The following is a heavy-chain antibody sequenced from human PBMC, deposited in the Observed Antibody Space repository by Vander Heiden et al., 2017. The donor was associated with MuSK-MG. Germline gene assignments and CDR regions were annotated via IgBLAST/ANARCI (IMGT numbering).Heavy chain of an antibody. CDR2: INHSGST. CDR1: GGSFSGYY. J-gene: IGHJ4*02. V-gene: IGHV4-34*01. CDR3: ARVTVPLPCWYGESYYFDY. D-gene: IGHD4-17*01. Sequence: QVQLQQWGAGLLKPSETLSLTCAVYGGSFSGYYWSWIRQPPGKGLEWIGEINHSGSTNYNPSLKRRVTISVDTSKSQFSLKLSPVTAAETAVYYCARVTVPLPCWYGESYYFDYWGQGTLVTVSS.